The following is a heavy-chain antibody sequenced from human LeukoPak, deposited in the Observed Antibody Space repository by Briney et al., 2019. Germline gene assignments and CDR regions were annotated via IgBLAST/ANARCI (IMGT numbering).Heavy chain of an antibody. D-gene: IGHD3-9*01. J-gene: IGHJ6*02. CDR1: GFTFSSYG. Sequence: GGSLRLSCAASGFTFSSYGMHWVRQAPGKGLEWVAVISYDGSNKYYADAVKGRFTISRDNSKNTMYLQMNSLSAEDTAVYYCARDLTGYLYYGMDVWGQGTTVTVSS. CDR3: ARDLTGYLYYGMDV. V-gene: IGHV3-30*03. CDR2: ISYDGSNK.